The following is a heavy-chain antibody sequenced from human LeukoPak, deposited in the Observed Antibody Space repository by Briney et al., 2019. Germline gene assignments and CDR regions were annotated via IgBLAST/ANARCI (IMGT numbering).Heavy chain of an antibody. J-gene: IGHJ4*02. D-gene: IGHD1-14*01. CDR1: GFTFGGYG. CDR2: IAYDGSRA. CDR3: TRYNNDHFDY. V-gene: IGHV3-33*01. Sequence: HAGRSLRLSCAGSGFTFGGYGMHWFRQTPGKGLEWVAVIAYDGSRAFYADSVKGRFTISRDNSKNTMSVQMDVLRAEDTAVYYCTRYNNDHFDYWGQGTLVTVSS.